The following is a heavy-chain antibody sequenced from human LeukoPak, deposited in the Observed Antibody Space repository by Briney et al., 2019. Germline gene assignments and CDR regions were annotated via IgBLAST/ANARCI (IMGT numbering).Heavy chain of an antibody. CDR1: GFTFSSYA. Sequence: GGSLRLSCAASGFTFSSYAMNWVRQAPRKGLEWVSTISASGGSTYYADSVKGRFTISRDNSKNTLYLQMNSLRAEDTAVYYCAKYGSGSYYKGLSWGQGTLVTVSS. D-gene: IGHD3-10*01. J-gene: IGHJ5*02. CDR3: AKYGSGSYYKGLS. CDR2: ISASGGST. V-gene: IGHV3-23*01.